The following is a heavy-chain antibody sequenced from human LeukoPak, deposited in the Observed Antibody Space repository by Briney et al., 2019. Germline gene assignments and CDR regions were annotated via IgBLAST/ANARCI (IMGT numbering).Heavy chain of an antibody. CDR1: GFTFSSYA. Sequence: PGGSLRLSCAASGFTFSSYAMSWVRQAPGKGLEWVSAISGSGGSTYYADSVKGRFTISRDNSKNTLYLQMNSLRAEDTAVYYCAKIDGYNYHYYYGMDVWGQGTTVTVSS. V-gene: IGHV3-23*01. CDR2: ISGSGGST. D-gene: IGHD5-24*01. J-gene: IGHJ6*02. CDR3: AKIDGYNYHYYYGMDV.